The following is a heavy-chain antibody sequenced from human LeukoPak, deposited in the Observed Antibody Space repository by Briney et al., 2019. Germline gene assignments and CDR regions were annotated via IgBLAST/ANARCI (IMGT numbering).Heavy chain of an antibody. CDR3: ARDPTYYCTGGVCGGLDY. V-gene: IGHV1-18*01. CDR2: ISAYNGNT. Sequence: ASVKVSYKASGYTFTSYGISWVRQAPGQGLEWMGWISAYNGNTNYAQKLQGRDTMTTDTSTSTAYMELRSLRSDDTAVYYCARDPTYYCTGGVCGGLDYWGQGTLVTVSS. D-gene: IGHD2-8*02. J-gene: IGHJ4*02. CDR1: GYTFTSYG.